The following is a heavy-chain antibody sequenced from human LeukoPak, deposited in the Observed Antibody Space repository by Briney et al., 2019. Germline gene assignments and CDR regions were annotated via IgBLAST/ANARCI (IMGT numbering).Heavy chain of an antibody. D-gene: IGHD1-26*01. V-gene: IGHV3-64D*06. J-gene: IGHJ4*02. CDR2: ISGSGNGFSI. CDR1: GFVFTIYT. CDR3: VKDFGRIRGTPDS. Sequence: GSLRLSCSASGFVFTIYTMYWVRQAPGKGPEYVSTISGSGNGFSIYYADSVKGRFTISRDDSKSILYLQMNGLRSEDTAVYYCVKDFGRIRGTPDSWGQGTLVTVSS.